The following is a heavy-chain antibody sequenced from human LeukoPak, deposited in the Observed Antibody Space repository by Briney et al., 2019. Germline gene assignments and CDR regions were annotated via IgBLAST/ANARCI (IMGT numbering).Heavy chain of an antibody. D-gene: IGHD3-10*01. CDR3: AKDPGGSGSYLDY. CDR2: IRYDGSNK. V-gene: IGHV3-30*02. CDR1: GFTFSSYG. J-gene: IGHJ4*02. Sequence: TGGSLRLSCAASGFTFSSYGVHWVRQAPGKGLEWVAFIRYDGSNKYYADSVKGRFTISRDNSKNTLYLQMNSLRAEDTAVYYCAKDPGGSGSYLDYWGQGTLVTVSS.